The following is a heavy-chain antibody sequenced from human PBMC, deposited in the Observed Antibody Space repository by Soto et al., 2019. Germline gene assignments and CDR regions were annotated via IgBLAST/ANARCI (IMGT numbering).Heavy chain of an antibody. CDR3: ARDHGMFLSYYYYGMDV. J-gene: IGHJ6*01. CDR2: ISYDGSNI. V-gene: IGHV3-30-3*01. CDR1: GFTFSRFS. Sequence: GGSLRLSCAASGFTFSRFSMHWVRQAPGKGLAWVAVISYDGSNIHYAESVKGRFNISRDDSKNTVYLQMNNLRGEDSAVYYCARDHGMFLSYYYYGMDVWGQGTTVTVSS. D-gene: IGHD3-10*02.